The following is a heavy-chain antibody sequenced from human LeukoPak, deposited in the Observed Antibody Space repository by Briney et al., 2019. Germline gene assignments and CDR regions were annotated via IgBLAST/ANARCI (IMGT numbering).Heavy chain of an antibody. CDR3: TSIQFLYGDDVDY. V-gene: IGHV3-15*01. D-gene: IGHD4-17*01. CDR2: IKSKAHGGTT. CDR1: GFTFKNAR. Sequence: SLRLSCAATGFTFKNARMSWVRQAPGKGLDCVDRIKSKAHGGTTDYTAPVDDRVTISRDASKTRLYIQQNCTKTKDTAVFYCTSIQFLYGDDVDYW. J-gene: IGHJ4*01.